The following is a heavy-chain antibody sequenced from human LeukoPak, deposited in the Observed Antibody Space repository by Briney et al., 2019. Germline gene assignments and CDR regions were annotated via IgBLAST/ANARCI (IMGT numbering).Heavy chain of an antibody. Sequence: PGGSLRLSCATSGFSFSTYTMSWVRQAPGKGLEWISSISVDGGRTTYADSVKGRFTISRDNSKNTLYLQMNSLRAEDTAVYYCAKRGDSSGWPYWFDPWGQGTLVTVSS. CDR3: AKRGDSSGWPYWFDP. CDR2: ISVDGGRT. CDR1: GFSFSTYT. J-gene: IGHJ5*02. V-gene: IGHV3-23*01. D-gene: IGHD6-19*01.